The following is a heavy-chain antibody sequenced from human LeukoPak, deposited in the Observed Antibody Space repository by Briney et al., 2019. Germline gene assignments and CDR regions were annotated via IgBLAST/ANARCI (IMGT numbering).Heavy chain of an antibody. CDR3: ARDVGWDYYDSSGYFWPFDY. Sequence: ASVKVSCKASGYTFTSYGISWVRQAPGQGLEWMGWISAYNGNTNYAQKLQGRVTMTTDTSTSTAYMELRSLRSDDTAVYYCARDVGWDYYDSSGYFWPFDYWGQGTLVTVSS. J-gene: IGHJ4*02. CDR2: ISAYNGNT. CDR1: GYTFTSYG. V-gene: IGHV1-18*01. D-gene: IGHD3-22*01.